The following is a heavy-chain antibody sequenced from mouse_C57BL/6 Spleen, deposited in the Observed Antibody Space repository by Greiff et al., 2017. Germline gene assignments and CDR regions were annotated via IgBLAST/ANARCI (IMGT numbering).Heavy chain of an antibody. J-gene: IGHJ3*01. Sequence: QVQLQQSGAELVRPGASVKLSCKASGYTFTDYYINWVKQRPGQGLEWIARIYPGGGNTYYNEKFKGKATLTAEKSSSTAYMQLSSLTSEDSAVYFCARDGDYGSSSWFAYWGQGTLVTVSA. CDR2: IYPGGGNT. V-gene: IGHV1-76*01. D-gene: IGHD1-1*01. CDR1: GYTFTDYY. CDR3: ARDGDYGSSSWFAY.